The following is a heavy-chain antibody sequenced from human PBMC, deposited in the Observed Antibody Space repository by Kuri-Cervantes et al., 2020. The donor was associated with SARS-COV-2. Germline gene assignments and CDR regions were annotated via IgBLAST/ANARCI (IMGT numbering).Heavy chain of an antibody. J-gene: IGHJ4*02. CDR2: TFYRSKWHN. CDR3: AGGSSGRDY. Sequence: LRLSCAISGDSVSSNSVAWSWIRQSPSRGLEWLGRTFYRSKWHNDYAVSVKGRITISPDTSKNQFSLRLNSVTPEDTAVYYCAGGSSGRDYWGQGTLVTVSS. V-gene: IGHV6-1*01. CDR1: GDSVSSNSVA. D-gene: IGHD6-19*01.